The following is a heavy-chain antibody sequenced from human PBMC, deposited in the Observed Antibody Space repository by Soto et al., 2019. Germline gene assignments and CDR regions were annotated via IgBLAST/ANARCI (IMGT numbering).Heavy chain of an antibody. D-gene: IGHD3-10*02. J-gene: IGHJ4*02. CDR1: GDSITASYSN. Sequence: KTSETLSLTCTVSGDSITASYSNWAWIRQPPGKGLEWIGTFYYSGTTSQNPPLRSRITISGDTSGNQFSLNLRSVTAADSGVYYCAKLVRDDVRRSDLDHWGQGTLVTVSS. V-gene: IGHV4-39*01. CDR3: AKLVRDDVRRSDLDH. CDR2: FYYSGTT.